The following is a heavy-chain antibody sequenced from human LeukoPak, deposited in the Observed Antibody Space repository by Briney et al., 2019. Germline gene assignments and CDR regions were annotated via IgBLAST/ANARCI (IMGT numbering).Heavy chain of an antibody. Sequence: SESLSLTCIVSGGSISPYYWSWIRQPPGSGLEWMAYIYYSGSTSYNPSLKSRGAISVDTSNNEVSLKLSSVTDADTAVYYCARHGYCSGGSCYWDYWGQGTLVTVSS. J-gene: IGHJ4*02. CDR1: GGSISPYY. D-gene: IGHD2-15*01. CDR2: IYYSGST. V-gene: IGHV4-59*08. CDR3: ARHGYCSGGSCYWDY.